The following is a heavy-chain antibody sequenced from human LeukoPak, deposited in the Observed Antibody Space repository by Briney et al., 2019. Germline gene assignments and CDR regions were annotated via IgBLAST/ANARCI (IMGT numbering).Heavy chain of an antibody. Sequence: ASVTVSFKASGYTFTSYYIVWVRQAPGQGLECMGIIHPGGGSTTYAPSFQGRVSLTRDTSISTAYMELSRLRSDDTAVYYCARGSYDSSDFEYFHHWGQGTLVTVSS. D-gene: IGHD3-22*01. J-gene: IGHJ1*01. CDR2: IHPGGGST. CDR1: GYTFTSYY. CDR3: ARGSYDSSDFEYFHH. V-gene: IGHV1-46*01.